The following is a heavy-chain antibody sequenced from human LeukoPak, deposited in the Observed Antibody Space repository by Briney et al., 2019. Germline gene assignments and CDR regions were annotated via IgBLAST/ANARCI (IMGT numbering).Heavy chain of an antibody. D-gene: IGHD3-10*01. CDR2: INHSGST. CDR3: ARLRVRGVMRRYYFDY. Sequence: SETLSLTCAVYGGSFSGYYWSWIRQPPGKELEWIGEINHSGSTNYNPSLKSRVTISVDTSKNQFSLKLSSVTAADTAVYYCARLRVRGVMRRYYFDYWGQGTLVTVSS. J-gene: IGHJ4*02. V-gene: IGHV4-34*01. CDR1: GGSFSGYY.